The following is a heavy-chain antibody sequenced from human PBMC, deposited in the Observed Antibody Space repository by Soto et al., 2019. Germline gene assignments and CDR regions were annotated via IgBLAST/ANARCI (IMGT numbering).Heavy chain of an antibody. V-gene: IGHV3-15*01. CDR2: IKDKTDGGTT. CDR3: TTGHY. J-gene: IGHJ4*02. CDR1: GFTFSNMW. Sequence: GGSLRLSCTASGFTFSNMWMSWVRQAPGKGLEWVGRIKDKTDGGTTDYAAPVKGRFAISRDDSKSRLYLQMNSLKTDDTAVYYCTTGHYWGQGTLVTVSS.